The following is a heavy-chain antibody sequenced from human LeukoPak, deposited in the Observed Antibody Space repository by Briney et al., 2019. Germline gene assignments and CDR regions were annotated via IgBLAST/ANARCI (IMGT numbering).Heavy chain of an antibody. V-gene: IGHV4-34*01. D-gene: IGHD4-17*01. J-gene: IGHJ4*02. CDR3: ARDSVTTLPSFDY. CDR1: GGSFGGYY. Sequence: SETLSLTCAVYGGSFGGYYWSWIRQPPGKGLEWIGEINHSGSTNYNPSLKSRVTISVDTSKNQFSLKLSSVTAADTAVYYCARDSVTTLPSFDYWGQGTLVTVSS. CDR2: INHSGST.